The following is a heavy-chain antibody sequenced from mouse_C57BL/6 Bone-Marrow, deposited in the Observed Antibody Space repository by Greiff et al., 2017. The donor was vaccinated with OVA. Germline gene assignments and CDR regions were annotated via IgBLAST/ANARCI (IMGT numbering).Heavy chain of an antibody. Sequence: QVQLQQPGAELVKPGASVKLSCKASGYTFTSYWMQWVKQRPGQGLEWIGEIDPSDSYTNYNQKFKGKATLTVDTSSSTAYMQLSSLTSEDSAVYYCARHGNSWYFDVRGTGTTVTVSS. V-gene: IGHV1-50*01. CDR2: IDPSDSYT. CDR1: GYTFTSYW. CDR3: ARHGNSWYFDV. J-gene: IGHJ1*03. D-gene: IGHD2-1*01.